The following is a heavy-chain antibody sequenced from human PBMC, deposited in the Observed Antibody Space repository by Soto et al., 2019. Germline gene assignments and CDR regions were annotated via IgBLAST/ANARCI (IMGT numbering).Heavy chain of an antibody. D-gene: IGHD2-21*02. CDR3: ARDRGYCGGDCVEYYYGMDV. CDR1: GITFNSYA. Sequence: PGGFLRLSCAASGITFNSYAMHWVRQAPGKGLEWVGVIWYDGSNTFYAESVKGRFTISRDNSKNTVYLQLNSLRAEDTAVYYCARDRGYCGGDCVEYYYGMDVWGQGTTVTVSS. V-gene: IGHV3-33*01. J-gene: IGHJ6*02. CDR2: IWYDGSNT.